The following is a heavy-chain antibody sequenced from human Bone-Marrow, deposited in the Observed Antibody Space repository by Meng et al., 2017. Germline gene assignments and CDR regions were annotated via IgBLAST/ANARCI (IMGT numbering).Heavy chain of an antibody. V-gene: IGHV1-8*01. CDR3: ARGGFDSSGYSVTRTDAFDI. Sequence: ASVKVSCKASGYTFTSYDINWVRQATGQGLEWMGWMNPNSGNTGYAQKFQGRVTMTRNTSISTAYMELSSLRSEDTAVYYCARGGFDSSGYSVTRTDAFDIWGQGTMVTVS. D-gene: IGHD3-22*01. J-gene: IGHJ3*02. CDR1: GYTFTSYD. CDR2: MNPNSGNT.